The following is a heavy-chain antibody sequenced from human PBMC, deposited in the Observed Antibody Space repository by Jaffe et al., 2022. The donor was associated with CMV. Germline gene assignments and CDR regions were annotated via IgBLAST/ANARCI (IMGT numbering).Heavy chain of an antibody. Sequence: EVQLVESGGGLVQPGGSLRLSCAASGFTFSSYEMNWVRQAPGKGLEWVSYISSSGSTIYYADSVKGRFTISRDNAKNSLYLQMNSLRAEDTAVYYCARERGGHYDFWSGAVGGAFDIWGQGTMVTVSS. V-gene: IGHV3-48*03. CDR2: ISSSGSTI. J-gene: IGHJ3*02. CDR1: GFTFSSYE. CDR3: ARERGGHYDFWSGAVGGAFDI. D-gene: IGHD3-3*01.